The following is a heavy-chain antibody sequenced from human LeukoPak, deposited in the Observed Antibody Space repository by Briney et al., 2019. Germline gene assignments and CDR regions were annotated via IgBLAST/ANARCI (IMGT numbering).Heavy chain of an antibody. V-gene: IGHV4-38-2*02. CDR1: NYSISNSLY. CDR3: ARGTYGYYMDV. J-gene: IGHJ6*03. CDR2: IYRSGST. D-gene: IGHD4-17*01. Sequence: SETVSLTCSGSNYSISNSLYWGWLRQPPGKGLEWIGSIYRSGSTFYNPSLKSRVTISLDTSKNQFSLKLSSVTAADTAVYFCARGTYGYYMDVWGKGTTVTASS.